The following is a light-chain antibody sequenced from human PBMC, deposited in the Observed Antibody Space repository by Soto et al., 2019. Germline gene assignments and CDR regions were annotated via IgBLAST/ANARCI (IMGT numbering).Light chain of an antibody. J-gene: IGKJ5*01. CDR2: KAS. CDR1: QSISSW. CDR3: QEYNAYSMT. V-gene: IGKV1-5*03. Sequence: DIQMTQFPSTLSAYVGDRVTITCRASQSISSWLAWYQQKPGKAPKLLIYKASTLETGVPSRFSGSGSGTEFTLSISSLQPDDFGTYYCQEYNAYSMTFGQGTLLEIK.